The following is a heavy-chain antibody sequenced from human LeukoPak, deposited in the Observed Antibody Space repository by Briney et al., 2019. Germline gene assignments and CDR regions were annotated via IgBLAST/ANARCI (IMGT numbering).Heavy chain of an antibody. CDR1: GGSFSGYY. J-gene: IGHJ6*04. V-gene: IGHV4-34*01. D-gene: IGHD3-10*01. CDR2: TNHSGRP. Sequence: SETLSLTCAVYGGSFSGYYWSWIRQPPGRGLGWIGETNHSGRPNYNPSLKSRVTISVDTSKNQFSLKLSSVTAADTAVYYCARLRGRLSQVRGSQGGMDVWGKGTMVTVSS. CDR3: ARLRGRLSQVRGSQGGMDV.